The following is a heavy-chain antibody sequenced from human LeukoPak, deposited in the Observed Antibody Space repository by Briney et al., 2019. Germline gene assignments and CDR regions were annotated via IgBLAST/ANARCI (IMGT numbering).Heavy chain of an antibody. CDR1: GGSISSSSYY. CDR3: ARRAGSGCLDY. J-gene: IGHJ4*02. Sequence: SETLSLTCTVSGGSISSSSYYWGWIRQPPGKGLEWIGSIYYSGSTYYNPSLKSRVTISVDTSKNQFSLKLSSVAAADTAVYYCARRAGSGCLDYWGQGTLVTVSS. D-gene: IGHD6-19*01. V-gene: IGHV4-39*01. CDR2: IYYSGST.